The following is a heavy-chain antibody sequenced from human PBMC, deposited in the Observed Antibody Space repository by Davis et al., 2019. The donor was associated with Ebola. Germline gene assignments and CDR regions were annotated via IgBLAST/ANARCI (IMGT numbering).Heavy chain of an antibody. CDR1: GFTFSSYA. V-gene: IGHV3-30-3*01. J-gene: IGHJ6*02. D-gene: IGHD6-6*01. CDR2: ISYDGSNK. Sequence: GGSLRLSCAASGFTFSSYAMHWVRQAPGKGLEWVAVISYDGSNKYYADSVKGRFTISRDNSKNTLYLQMNSLRAEDTAVYYCARAYSSSSRGYYYHGTDVWGQGTTVTVSS. CDR3: ARAYSSSSRGYYYHGTDV.